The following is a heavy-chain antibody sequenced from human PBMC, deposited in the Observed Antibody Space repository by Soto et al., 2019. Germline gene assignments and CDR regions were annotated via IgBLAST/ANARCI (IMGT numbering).Heavy chain of an antibody. CDR1: GGTFSSYT. D-gene: IGHD3-10*01. CDR3: ARFRGSYGMDG. CDR2: IIPILGIA. V-gene: IGHV1-69*02. Sequence: QVQLVQSGAEVKKPGSSVKVSCKASGGTFSSYTISWVRQAPGQGLEWMGRIIPILGIANYAQKFQGRVTITADKSASTAYMELSSLTSEDTAVYYCARFRGSYGMDGWGQGTTVTVSS. J-gene: IGHJ6*02.